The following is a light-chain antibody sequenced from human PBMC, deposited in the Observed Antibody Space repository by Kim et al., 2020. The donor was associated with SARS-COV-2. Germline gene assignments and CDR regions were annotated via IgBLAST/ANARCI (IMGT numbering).Light chain of an antibody. Sequence: PGERATLSCRASRSVSSIFLAWYQHKPGQAPGLLIYGVSIRATGIPDRFSGSGSGTDFTLTISRLEPEDAAVYYCQQYGSSPPWTFGQGTKVDIK. CDR1: RSVSSIF. J-gene: IGKJ1*01. V-gene: IGKV3-20*01. CDR3: QQYGSSPPWT. CDR2: GVS.